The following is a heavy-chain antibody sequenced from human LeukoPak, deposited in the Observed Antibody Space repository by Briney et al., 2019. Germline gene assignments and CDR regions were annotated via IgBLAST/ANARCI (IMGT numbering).Heavy chain of an antibody. J-gene: IGHJ3*02. CDR3: ARDRSTSEYDAFDI. Sequence: SETLSLTCTVSGGSISSYYWSWIRQPAGKGLEWIGRIYTSGSTNYNPSLKSRVTMSVDTSKNQFSLKLSSVTAADTAVYYCARDRSTSEYDAFDIWGQGTMVTVSS. CDR2: IYTSGST. V-gene: IGHV4-4*07. D-gene: IGHD2-2*01. CDR1: GGSISSYY.